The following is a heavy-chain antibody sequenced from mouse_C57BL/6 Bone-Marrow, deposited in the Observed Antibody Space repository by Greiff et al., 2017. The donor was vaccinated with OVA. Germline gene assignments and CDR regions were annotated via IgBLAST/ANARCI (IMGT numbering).Heavy chain of an antibody. V-gene: IGHV6-3*01. J-gene: IGHJ3*01. CDR1: GFTFSNYW. CDR3: TGRGLRLAY. CDR2: IRLKSDNYAT. D-gene: IGHD2-4*01. Sequence: EVKVEESGGGLVQPGGSMKLSCVASGFTFSNYWMNWVRQSPEKGLEWVAQIRLKSDNYATHYAESVKGRFTISRDDSKSSVYLQMNNLRAEDTGIYYCTGRGLRLAYWGQGTLVTVSA.